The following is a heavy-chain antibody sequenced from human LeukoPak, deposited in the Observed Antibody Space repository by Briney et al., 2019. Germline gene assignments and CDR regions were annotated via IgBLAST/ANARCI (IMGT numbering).Heavy chain of an antibody. V-gene: IGHV4-38-2*02. CDR1: RYSISRGYY. CDR2: IFHSGST. D-gene: IGHD3-22*01. CDR3: ARDDLVVITTGGFDY. J-gene: IGHJ4*02. Sequence: SETVSLTRIVSRYSISRGYYWVWNRQPPGNGLEWIGSIFHSGSTYYNPSLKSRVTISVDTSKNQFSLKLTSVTAADTALYYCARDDLVVITTGGFDYWGQGTLVTVSS.